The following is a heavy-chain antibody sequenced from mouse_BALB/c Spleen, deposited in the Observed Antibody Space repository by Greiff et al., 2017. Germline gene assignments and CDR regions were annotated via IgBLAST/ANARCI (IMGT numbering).Heavy chain of an antibody. CDR3: ARSGGNYEDY. CDR2: LNPGSGGT. D-gene: IGHD2-1*01. V-gene: IGHV1-54*01. Sequence: QVQLQQSGAELVRPGPSVKVSCKASGYAFTNYLIEWVKQRPGQGLEWIGVLNPGSGGTNYNEKFKGKATLTADKSSSTAYMQLSSLTSDDSAVYFCARSGGNYEDYWGQGTTLTVSS. CDR1: GYAFTNYL. J-gene: IGHJ2*01.